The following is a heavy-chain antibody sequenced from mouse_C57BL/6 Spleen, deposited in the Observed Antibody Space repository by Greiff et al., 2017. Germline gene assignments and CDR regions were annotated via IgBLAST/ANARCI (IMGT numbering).Heavy chain of an antibody. CDR3: ASRGSLY. V-gene: IGHV1-26*01. CDR2: INPNNGGT. CDR1: GYTFTDYY. J-gene: IGHJ2*01. Sequence: VQLQQSGPELVKPGASVKLSCKASGYTFTDYYMNWVKQSHGKSLEWIGDINPNNGGTSYNQKFKGKATWTVDKSSSTAYMELRSLTSEDSAVYYCASRGSLYWGQGTTLTVSS. D-gene: IGHD1-1*02.